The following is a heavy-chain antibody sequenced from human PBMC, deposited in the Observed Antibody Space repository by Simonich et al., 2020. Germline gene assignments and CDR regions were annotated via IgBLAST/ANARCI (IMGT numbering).Heavy chain of an antibody. J-gene: IGHJ3*02. CDR1: GYTFTSYG. Sequence: QVQLVQSGAEVKKPGASVKVSCQASGYTFTSYGISWDRQAPGQGLEWMGSISANNGNTNDAQKLQGRVTMTTDTSTSTAYMELRSLRSDDTAVYYCARSTTGTTAFDIWGQGTMVTVSS. CDR3: ARSTTGTTAFDI. V-gene: IGHV1-18*01. CDR2: ISANNGNT. D-gene: IGHD1-1*01.